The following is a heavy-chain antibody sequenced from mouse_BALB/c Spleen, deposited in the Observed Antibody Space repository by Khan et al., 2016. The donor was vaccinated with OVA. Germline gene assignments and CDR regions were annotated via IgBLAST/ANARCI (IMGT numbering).Heavy chain of an antibody. V-gene: IGHV1S56*01. J-gene: IGHJ4*01. CDR2: IYPGNVNT. D-gene: IGHD2-4*01. Sequence: QVQLQQSGPELVKPGASVRISCKASGYAFTTYYIHWVKQRPGQGLEWIGWIYPGNVNTKYNEKFKGKATLTADKSSSTVYMQLTSMTHEQSAVYCCASDDYFVLDAMDYWGQGTSVTVSS. CDR3: ASDDYFVLDAMDY. CDR1: GYAFTTYY.